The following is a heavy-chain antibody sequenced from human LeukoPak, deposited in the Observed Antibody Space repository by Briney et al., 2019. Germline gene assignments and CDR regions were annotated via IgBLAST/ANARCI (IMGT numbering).Heavy chain of an antibody. Sequence: SETLSLTCAVYGGSFSGYYWSWIRQPPEKGLEWIGEINHSGSTNYNPSLKSRVTISVDTSKNQFSLKLSSVTAADTAVYYCARHSSGPYYYGMDVWGQGTTVTVSS. CDR1: GGSFSGYY. D-gene: IGHD6-19*01. V-gene: IGHV4-34*01. CDR3: ARHSSGPYYYGMDV. CDR2: INHSGST. J-gene: IGHJ6*02.